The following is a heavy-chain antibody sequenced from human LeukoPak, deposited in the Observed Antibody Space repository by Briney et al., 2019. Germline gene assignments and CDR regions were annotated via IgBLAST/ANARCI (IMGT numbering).Heavy chain of an antibody. CDR2: INPNSGGT. Sequence: GASVKVSCKASGYTFTGYYMHWVPQAPGQGLEWMGWINPNSGGTNYAQKFQGRVTMTRDTSISTAYMELSRLRSDDTAVYYCARGFYVWGSYRPPPFDYWGQGTLVTVSS. CDR1: GYTFTGYY. J-gene: IGHJ4*02. CDR3: ARGFYVWGSYRPPPFDY. V-gene: IGHV1-2*02. D-gene: IGHD3-16*02.